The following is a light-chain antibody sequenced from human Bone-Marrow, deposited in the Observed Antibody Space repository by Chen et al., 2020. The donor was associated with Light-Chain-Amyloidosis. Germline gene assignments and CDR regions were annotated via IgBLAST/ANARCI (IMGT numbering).Light chain of an antibody. J-gene: IGKJ1*01. CDR1: QSVSSN. V-gene: IGKV3-15*01. CDR2: GAS. Sequence: EIVMTQSPATLSVSPGERATLSRRASQSVSSNLAWYQQKPGQAPRLLIYGASTRATGIPARFSGRGSGSEFTLTISSLQSEDYAFYYCQQYNIWPPWTFGQGTKVEIK. CDR3: QQYNIWPPWT.